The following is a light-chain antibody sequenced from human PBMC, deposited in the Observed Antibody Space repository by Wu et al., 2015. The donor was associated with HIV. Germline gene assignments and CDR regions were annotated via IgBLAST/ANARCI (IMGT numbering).Light chain of an antibody. V-gene: IGKV3D-20*02. Sequence: EIVLTQSPGTLSLSPGERATLSCRASQSVPDNYLAWYQQKPGQPPRLLIYGASNRATGIPDRFSGGGSGTDFSLTISSLEPEDFAVYYCQHRSNPXLVGG. CDR1: QSVPDNY. J-gene: IGKJ4*01. CDR2: GAS. CDR3: QHRSNPXL.